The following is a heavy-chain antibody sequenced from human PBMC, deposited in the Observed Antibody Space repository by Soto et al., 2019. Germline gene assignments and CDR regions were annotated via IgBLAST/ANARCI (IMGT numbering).Heavy chain of an antibody. J-gene: IGHJ3*02. CDR2: ILVGGST. CDR3: AKATATGGGAFEI. D-gene: IGHD2-8*02. Sequence: GSLRLSCAVSGFICSSYDMSWVRQAPGKGLEWVSTILVGGSTHYEDSVKGRFTISRDTSKNTVYLQMNSLTAGDTAVYYCAKATATGGGAFEIYGQGTMVTVSS. CDR1: GFICSSYD. V-gene: IGHV3-23*01.